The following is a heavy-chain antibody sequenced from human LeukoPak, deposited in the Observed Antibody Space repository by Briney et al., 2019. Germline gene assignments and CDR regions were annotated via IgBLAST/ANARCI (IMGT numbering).Heavy chain of an antibody. CDR3: AKARSPGYDFWSGYQFDY. Sequence: GGSLRLSCAASGFTFSSYAMSWVRQAPGKGLEWVSAISGSGGSTYYADSVKGRFTISRDNSKNTLYLQMNSLRAEDTAVYYCAKARSPGYDFWSGYQFDYWGQGTLVTVSS. J-gene: IGHJ4*02. V-gene: IGHV3-23*01. CDR1: GFTFSSYA. CDR2: ISGSGGST. D-gene: IGHD3-3*01.